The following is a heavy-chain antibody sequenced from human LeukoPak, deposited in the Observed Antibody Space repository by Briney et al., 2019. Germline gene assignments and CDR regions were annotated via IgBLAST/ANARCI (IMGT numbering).Heavy chain of an antibody. CDR2: INHSGST. J-gene: IGHJ5*02. CDR3: AGGGYYGSGNDFRFDP. Sequence: SETLSLTCAVYGGSFSGYYWSWIRQPPGKGLEWIGEINHSGSTNYNPSLKSRVTISVETSKNQFSLKLKSVTAADTAVYYCAGGGYYGSGNDFRFDPWGQGTLVTVSS. CDR1: GGSFSGYY. D-gene: IGHD3-10*01. V-gene: IGHV4-34*01.